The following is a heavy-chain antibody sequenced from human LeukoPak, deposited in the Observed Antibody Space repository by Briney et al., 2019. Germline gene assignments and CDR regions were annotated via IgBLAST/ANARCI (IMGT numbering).Heavy chain of an antibody. Sequence: GGSLRLSCAASGFTFSSYSMNWVRQPPGKGLEWVSSISSSSISIYYADSVKGRFTISRDNAKNSLYLQMSSLRAEDTAVYYCARDDYEGGAYKWFDPWGQGTLVTVSS. V-gene: IGHV3-21*01. D-gene: IGHD4-17*01. CDR2: ISSSSISI. CDR1: GFTFSSYS. CDR3: ARDDYEGGAYKWFDP. J-gene: IGHJ5*02.